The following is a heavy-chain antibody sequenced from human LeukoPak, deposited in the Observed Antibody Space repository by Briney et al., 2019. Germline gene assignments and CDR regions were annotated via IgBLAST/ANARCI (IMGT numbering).Heavy chain of an antibody. D-gene: IGHD1-26*01. CDR1: GYTFTGYY. CDR2: INPNSGGT. J-gene: IGHJ4*02. Sequence: ASVKVSCKASGYTFTGYYMHWVRQAPGQGLEWMGWINPNSGGTNYAQKFQGRVTMTRDTSISTAYMELSRLRSDDTAVYYCARVSVITQYSGSPDYFDSWGQGTLVTVSS. CDR3: ARVSVITQYSGSPDYFDS. V-gene: IGHV1-2*02.